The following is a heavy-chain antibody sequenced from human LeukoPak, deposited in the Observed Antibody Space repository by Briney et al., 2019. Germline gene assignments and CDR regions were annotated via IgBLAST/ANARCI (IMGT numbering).Heavy chain of an antibody. CDR3: AREKVKVLHGMDV. Sequence: PGGSLRLSCAASGFTVSRNYMSWVRQAPGKGLEWVSVIYSGGSTYYADSVKGRFTISRDNSKNTLYLQMNSLRAEDTAVYYCAREKVKVLHGMDVWGQGTTVTVSS. CDR2: IYSGGST. J-gene: IGHJ6*02. CDR1: GFTVSRNY. D-gene: IGHD2-21*01. V-gene: IGHV3-66*01.